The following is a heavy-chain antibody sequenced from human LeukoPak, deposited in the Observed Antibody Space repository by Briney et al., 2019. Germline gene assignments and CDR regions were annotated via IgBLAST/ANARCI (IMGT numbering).Heavy chain of an antibody. CDR2: ISSSSSYI. Sequence: PGRSLRLSCAASGFTFSGYSMNWVRQAPGKGLEWVSSISSSSSYIYYADSVKGRFTISRDNAKNSLYLQMNSLRAEDTAVYYCASGVTTGFDYWGQGTLVTVSS. CDR1: GFTFSGYS. D-gene: IGHD4-17*01. V-gene: IGHV3-21*01. J-gene: IGHJ4*02. CDR3: ASGVTTGFDY.